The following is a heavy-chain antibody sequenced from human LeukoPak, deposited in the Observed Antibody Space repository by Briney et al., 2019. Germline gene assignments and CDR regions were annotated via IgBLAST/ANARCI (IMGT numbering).Heavy chain of an antibody. CDR2: INWNGGST. CDR3: ARLYALYYYDSSSLDY. CDR1: GFTFDDYG. J-gene: IGHJ4*02. V-gene: IGHV3-20*04. Sequence: GGSLRLSCAASGFTFDDYGMSWVRQAPGKGLEWVSGINWNGGSTGYADSVKGRFTISRDNSKNTLYLQMNSLRAEDTAVYYCARLYALYYYDSSSLDYWGQGTLVTVSS. D-gene: IGHD3-22*01.